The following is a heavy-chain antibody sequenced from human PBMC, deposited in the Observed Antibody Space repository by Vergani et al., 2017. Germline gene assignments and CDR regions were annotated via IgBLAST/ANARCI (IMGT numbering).Heavy chain of an antibody. CDR2: ISGSGGST. J-gene: IGHJ6*02. CDR1: GFTFSSYA. D-gene: IGHD3/OR15-3a*01. Sequence: EVQLLESGGGLVQPGGSLRLSCAASGFTFSSYAMSWVRQAPGKGLEWVSAISGSGGSTYYADSVKGRFTIYRDNSKNTLYLQMNSLSAEDQAVYYCAKDWTTPVYYYGMDVWGQGTTVTVSS. V-gene: IGHV3-23*01. CDR3: AKDWTTPVYYYGMDV.